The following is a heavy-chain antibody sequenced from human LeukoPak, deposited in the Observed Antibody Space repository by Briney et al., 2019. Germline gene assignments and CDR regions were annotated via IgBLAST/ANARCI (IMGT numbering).Heavy chain of an antibody. J-gene: IGHJ3*02. Sequence: SETLSLTCSVAGGSISTYYWNWIRQTPGKGLEWIGHISYGNTDYNPSLKSRVTISVDTSKSQFSLKPSSVTAADTAVYYCASNIAVAGSDAFDIWGQGTMVTVSS. V-gene: IGHV4-59*01. CDR2: ISYGNT. D-gene: IGHD6-19*01. CDR3: ASNIAVAGSDAFDI. CDR1: GGSISTYY.